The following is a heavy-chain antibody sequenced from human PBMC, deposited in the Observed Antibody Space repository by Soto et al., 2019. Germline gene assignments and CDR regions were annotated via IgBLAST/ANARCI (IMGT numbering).Heavy chain of an antibody. Sequence: GGSLRLSCAASGFTFSSYGMHWVRQAPGKGLEWVAVISYDGSNKYYADSVKGRFTISRDNSKNTLYLQMNSLRAEDTAVYYCAKDLSGSYFLDYYYGMDVWGQGTTVTVSS. CDR1: GFTFSSYG. V-gene: IGHV3-30*18. CDR2: ISYDGSNK. J-gene: IGHJ6*02. CDR3: AKDLSGSYFLDYYYGMDV. D-gene: IGHD1-26*01.